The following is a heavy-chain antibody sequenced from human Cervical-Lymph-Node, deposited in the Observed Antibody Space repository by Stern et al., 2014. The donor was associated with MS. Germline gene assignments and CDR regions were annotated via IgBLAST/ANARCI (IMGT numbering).Heavy chain of an antibody. D-gene: IGHD4-23*01. CDR1: GGSISSYY. V-gene: IGHV4-59*01. Sequence: QVQLQESGPGLVKPSETLSLTCTVSGGSISSYYWSWIRQPPGKGLEWIGYLYYSGSTNYNPSLKSRVTISVDTSKNQFSLKLSSVTAADTAVYYCARGYGGNPIDYWGQGTLVTVSS. J-gene: IGHJ4*02. CDR3: ARGYGGNPIDY. CDR2: LYYSGST.